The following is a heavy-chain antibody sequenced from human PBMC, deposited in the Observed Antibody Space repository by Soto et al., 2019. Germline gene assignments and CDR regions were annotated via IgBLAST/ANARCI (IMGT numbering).Heavy chain of an antibody. CDR3: ARAGSIRPHYYYMDV. D-gene: IGHD3-10*01. Sequence: GGSLRLSCAASGFTFSSYSMNWVRQAPGKGLEWVSYISSSSSTIYYADSVKGRFTISRDNAKNSLYLQMNSLRAEDTAVYYCARAGSIRPHYYYMDVWGKGTTVTVSS. J-gene: IGHJ6*03. CDR1: GFTFSSYS. V-gene: IGHV3-48*01. CDR2: ISSSSSTI.